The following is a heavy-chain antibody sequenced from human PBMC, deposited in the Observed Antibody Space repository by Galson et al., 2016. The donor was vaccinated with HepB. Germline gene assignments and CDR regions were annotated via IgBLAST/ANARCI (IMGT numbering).Heavy chain of an antibody. CDR3: AKQRPGLY. Sequence: SLRLSRAASGFPFSSYAMSWVRQAPGKGLEWVSSITDSGDTTYYADSVRGRFTISRDNSKNTLYLQMNSLRAEDTAVYYCAKQRPGLYWLQGTLVTVSS. CDR1: GFPFSSYA. CDR2: ITDSGDTT. V-gene: IGHV3-23*01. J-gene: IGHJ4*02.